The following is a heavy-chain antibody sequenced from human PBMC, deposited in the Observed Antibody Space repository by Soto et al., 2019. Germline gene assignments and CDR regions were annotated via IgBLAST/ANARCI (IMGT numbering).Heavy chain of an antibody. D-gene: IGHD3-10*01. CDR2: IYTSEST. Sequence: PSETLSLTCTVSGGSITSFYWSWIRQPAGKGLEWIGRIYTSESTNYNPSLKSRVTMSVDTSKNQFSLNLNSVTAADTAVYYCARGNALDVWGQGTVVTVSS. CDR1: GGSITSFY. V-gene: IGHV4-4*07. J-gene: IGHJ3*01. CDR3: ARGNALDV.